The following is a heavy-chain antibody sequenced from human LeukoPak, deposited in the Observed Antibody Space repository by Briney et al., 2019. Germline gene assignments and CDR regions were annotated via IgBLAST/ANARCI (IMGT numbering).Heavy chain of an antibody. CDR2: IIPIFGTA. CDR1: GGTFSSYA. D-gene: IGHD6-13*01. Sequence: SVKVSCKASGGTFSSYAISWVRQAPGQGLEWMGGIIPIFGTANYAQKFQGRVTITTDESTSTAYMELSSLRSEDTAVYYCATGLGSSWWANYWGQGTLVTVSS. CDR3: ATGLGSSWWANY. V-gene: IGHV1-69*05. J-gene: IGHJ4*02.